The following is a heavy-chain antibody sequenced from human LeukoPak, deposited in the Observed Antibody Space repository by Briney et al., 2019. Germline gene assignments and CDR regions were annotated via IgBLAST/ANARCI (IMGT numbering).Heavy chain of an antibody. CDR1: GFTFSSYA. CDR2: ISYDGSNK. Sequence: PGRSLRLSCAASGFTFSSYATHWVRQAPGKGLEWVAVISYDGSNKYYADSVKGRFTISRDNSKNTLYLQMNSLRAEDTAVYYCARDLYGSGDYWGQGTLVTVSS. V-gene: IGHV3-30-3*01. J-gene: IGHJ4*02. D-gene: IGHD6-19*01. CDR3: ARDLYGSGDY.